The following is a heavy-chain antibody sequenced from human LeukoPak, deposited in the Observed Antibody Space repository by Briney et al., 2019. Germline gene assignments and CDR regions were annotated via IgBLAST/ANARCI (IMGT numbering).Heavy chain of an antibody. Sequence: ASVKVSCKASGYTFTGYYMHWVRQAPGQGLEWMGWINPNSGGTNYAQKFQGRVTMTRDTSISTAYMELSRLRSDDTAVYYCARLGRYCTNGVCYTDAFDIWGQGTMVTVSS. CDR2: INPNSGGT. CDR3: ARLGRYCTNGVCYTDAFDI. D-gene: IGHD2-8*01. J-gene: IGHJ3*02. V-gene: IGHV1-2*02. CDR1: GYTFTGYY.